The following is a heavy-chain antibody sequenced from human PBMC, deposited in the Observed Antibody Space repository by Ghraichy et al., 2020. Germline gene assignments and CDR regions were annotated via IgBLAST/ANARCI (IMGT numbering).Heavy chain of an antibody. D-gene: IGHD7-27*01. CDR2: IYHSGST. J-gene: IGHJ4*02. CDR1: GGSISSGGYS. Sequence: SETLSLTCAVSGGSISSGGYSWSWIRQPPGKGLEWIGYIYHSGSTYYNPSLKSRVTISVDRSKNQFSLKLSSVTAADTAVYYCARGSGLTGGSVDYWGQGTLVTVSS. CDR3: ARGSGLTGGSVDY. V-gene: IGHV4-30-2*01.